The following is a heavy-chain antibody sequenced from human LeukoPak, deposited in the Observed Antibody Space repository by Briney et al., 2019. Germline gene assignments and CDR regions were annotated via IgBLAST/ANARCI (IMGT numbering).Heavy chain of an antibody. V-gene: IGHV1-69*05. D-gene: IGHD2-21*02. J-gene: IGHJ4*02. CDR2: IIPIFGTA. Sequence: ASVKVSCKASGGIFSNYAISWVRQAPGQGLEWMGGIIPIFGTANYAQKFQERVTITRDMSTSTAYMELSSLRSEDTAVYYCAAALVTTTPDWGQGTLVTVSS. CDR1: GGIFSNYA. CDR3: AAALVTTTPD.